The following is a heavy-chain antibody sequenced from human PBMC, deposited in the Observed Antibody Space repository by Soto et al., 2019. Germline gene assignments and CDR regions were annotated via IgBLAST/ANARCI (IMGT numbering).Heavy chain of an antibody. CDR1: GYSFTRYG. CDR2: INAYNGNT. Sequence: ASVKVSCKASGYSFTRYGIGWARQAPGQGLEWLGWINAYNGNTNYAQNLQGRLTLTTDTSTTTAYMELRSLRSNDTAIYYRARQVAIATNPGLYYYYGMDVWGQGTTVTVSS. D-gene: IGHD2-15*01. J-gene: IGHJ6*02. V-gene: IGHV1-18*01. CDR3: ARQVAIATNPGLYYYYGMDV.